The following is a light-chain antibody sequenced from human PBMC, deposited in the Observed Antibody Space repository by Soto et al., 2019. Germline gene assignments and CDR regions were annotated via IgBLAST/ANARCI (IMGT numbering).Light chain of an antibody. CDR1: SSDVGSYNL. V-gene: IGLV2-23*01. J-gene: IGLJ3*02. CDR3: CSYAPISTVV. CDR2: EDN. Sequence: QSALTQPASVSGSPGQSITISCTGTSSDVGSYNLVSWYQQHPGKAPKLMIYEDNKRPSGVSNRFSGSKSGNTASLTISGLQDEDEAHYYCCSYAPISTVVFGGGTKLTV.